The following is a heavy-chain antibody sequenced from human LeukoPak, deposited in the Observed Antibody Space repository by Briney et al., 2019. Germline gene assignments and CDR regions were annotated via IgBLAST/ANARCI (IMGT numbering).Heavy chain of an antibody. CDR2: ISAYNGNT. D-gene: IGHD6-19*01. J-gene: IGHJ3*02. V-gene: IGHV1-18*01. Sequence: ASVKVSCKASGYTFTSYGISWVRQAPGQGLEWMGWISAYNGNTNYAQKLQGRVTMTTDTSTSTAYMELRSLRSDDTAVYYCARMLRRIAVAYDAFDIWGQGTMVTVSS. CDR3: ARMLRRIAVAYDAFDI. CDR1: GYTFTSYG.